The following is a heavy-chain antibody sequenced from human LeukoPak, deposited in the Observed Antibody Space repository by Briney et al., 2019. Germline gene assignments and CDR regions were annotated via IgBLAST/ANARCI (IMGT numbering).Heavy chain of an antibody. CDR3: ARVTGLRYFDWPSVHYGMDV. Sequence: SETLSLTCAVYGGSFSGYYWSWIRQPPGKGLEWIGEINHSGSTNYNPSLKSRVTISVDTSKNQFSLKLSSVTAADTAVYYCARVTGLRYFDWPSVHYGMDVWGQGTTVTVSS. D-gene: IGHD3-9*01. CDR2: INHSGST. J-gene: IGHJ6*02. V-gene: IGHV4-34*01. CDR1: GGSFSGYY.